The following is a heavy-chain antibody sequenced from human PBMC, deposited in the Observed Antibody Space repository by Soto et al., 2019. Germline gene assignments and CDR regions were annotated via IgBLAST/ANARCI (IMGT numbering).Heavy chain of an antibody. CDR3: ARSYPGGGYCSGGSCYSFDP. V-gene: IGHV1-69*02. D-gene: IGHD2-15*01. Sequence: SVKVSCKASGGTFSSYTISWVRQAPGQGLEWMGRIIPILGIANYAQKLQGRVTITADKSTSTAYMELSSLRSEDTAVYYCARSYPGGGYCSGGSCYSFDPWGQGTLVTVSS. J-gene: IGHJ5*02. CDR1: GGTFSSYT. CDR2: IIPILGIA.